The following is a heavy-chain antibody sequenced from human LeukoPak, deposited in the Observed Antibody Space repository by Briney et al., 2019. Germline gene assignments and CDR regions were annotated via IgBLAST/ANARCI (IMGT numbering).Heavy chain of an antibody. Sequence: GGSLRLSCAASGFTFSSYSMNWVRQAPGKVLEWVSSISSSISYIYYADSVKGRFTISRDNAKNSLHLQMNSLRAEDTAVYYCARKSPFDYWGQGTLVTVSS. V-gene: IGHV3-21*01. CDR2: ISSSISYI. CDR1: GFTFSSYS. CDR3: ARKSPFDY. J-gene: IGHJ4*02.